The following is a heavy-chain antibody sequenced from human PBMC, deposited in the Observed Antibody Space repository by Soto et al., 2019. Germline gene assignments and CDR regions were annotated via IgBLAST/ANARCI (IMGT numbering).Heavy chain of an antibody. CDR1: GYTFSGFY. D-gene: IGHD6-13*01. J-gene: IGHJ6*02. CDR3: ARDLFISSSDLLAAAGPGGLDV. CDR2: INPNSGGT. Sequence: GASVKVSCKASGYTFSGFYMHWVRQAPGQGLEWMGWINPNSGGTKSAEKFQGRVTMTRDTSISTAYMELSRLTSDDTAVYYCARDLFISSSDLLAAAGPGGLDVWGQGTTVTVSS. V-gene: IGHV1-2*02.